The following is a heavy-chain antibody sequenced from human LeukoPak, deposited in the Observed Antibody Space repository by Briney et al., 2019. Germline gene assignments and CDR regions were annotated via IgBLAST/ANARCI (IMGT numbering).Heavy chain of an antibody. D-gene: IGHD6-13*01. CDR3: AKGRDSSTWYPLDY. J-gene: IGHJ4*02. Sequence: PGGSLRPSCAASGFTFDDSAMHWVRQAPGKGLEWVSGISWNSGNMGYADSVKGRFTISRDNAKNSLYLQMNSLRAEDTALYYCAKGRDSSTWYPLDYWGQGTLVTVSS. V-gene: IGHV3-9*01. CDR2: ISWNSGNM. CDR1: GFTFDDSA.